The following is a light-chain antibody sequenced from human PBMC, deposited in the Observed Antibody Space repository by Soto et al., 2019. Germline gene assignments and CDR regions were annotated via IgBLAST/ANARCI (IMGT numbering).Light chain of an antibody. V-gene: IGKV1-33*01. CDR2: DAS. Sequence: DIQMTQSPSSLSASVGDRVTITCQASQDISNYLNWYQQKPGKAPKLLIYDASNLETGVPSRFSGSGSGTDFTFTSSSLQPEDIATYYFQQYDNLPFTFGPGNKVDIK. J-gene: IGKJ3*01. CDR3: QQYDNLPFT. CDR1: QDISNY.